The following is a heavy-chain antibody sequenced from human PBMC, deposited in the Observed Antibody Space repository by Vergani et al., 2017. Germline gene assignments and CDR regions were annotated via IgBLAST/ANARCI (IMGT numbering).Heavy chain of an antibody. D-gene: IGHD3-10*01. Sequence: EVQLLESGGGLVQPGGSLRLSCAASGFTFSSYAMSWVRQAPGKGLEWVSAISGSGGSTYYADSVKGRLTISRDNSKNTLYLQMNSLRAEDTAVYYCAKGDGNYYGSGSYYDYFDYWGQGTLVTVSS. CDR2: ISGSGGST. CDR1: GFTFSSYA. CDR3: AKGDGNYYGSGSYYDYFDY. V-gene: IGHV3-23*01. J-gene: IGHJ4*02.